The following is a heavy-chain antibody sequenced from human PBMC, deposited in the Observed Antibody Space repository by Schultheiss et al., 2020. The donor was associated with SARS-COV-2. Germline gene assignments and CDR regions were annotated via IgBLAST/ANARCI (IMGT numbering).Heavy chain of an antibody. CDR3: ARGRVRGVIFNWFDP. V-gene: IGHV4-31*11. D-gene: IGHD3-10*01. J-gene: IGHJ5*02. CDR2: IYYSGST. Sequence: SETLSLTCAVSGGSINSGGYYWSWIRQHPGKGLEWIGYIYYSGSTYYNPSLKSRVTISVDTSKNQFSLKLSSVTAADTAVYYCARGRVRGVIFNWFDPWGQGTLVTVSS. CDR1: GGSINSGGYY.